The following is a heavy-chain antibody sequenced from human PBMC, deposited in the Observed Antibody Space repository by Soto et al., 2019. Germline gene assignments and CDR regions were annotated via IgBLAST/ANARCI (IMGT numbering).Heavy chain of an antibody. Sequence: GGSLRLSCAASGFTFRTYAMAWVRQAPGKGLEWVSDITGMIESKKYAESVKGRFTISRDNSKTTLYLQLNDLRVEDTATYFCAKDRVSGDGRLTLDNWGPGTLVTVSS. CDR2: ITGMIESK. CDR1: GFTFRTYA. V-gene: IGHV3-23*01. D-gene: IGHD3-10*01. CDR3: AKDRVSGDGRLTLDN. J-gene: IGHJ4*02.